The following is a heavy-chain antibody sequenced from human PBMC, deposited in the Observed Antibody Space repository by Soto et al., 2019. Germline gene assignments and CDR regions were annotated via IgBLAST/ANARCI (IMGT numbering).Heavy chain of an antibody. CDR3: TRDTNTVRFYDTSGYLNCFDP. CDR1: GYTFTSYA. J-gene: IGHJ5*02. Sequence: GASVKVSCKASGYTFTSYAMHWVRQAPGQRLEWMGWINAGNGNTKYSQKFQGRVTITRDTSASTAYMELSSLRSEDTAVYYCTRDTNTVRFYDTSGYLNCFDPWGQGTLVTVSS. V-gene: IGHV1-3*01. D-gene: IGHD3-22*01. CDR2: INAGNGNT.